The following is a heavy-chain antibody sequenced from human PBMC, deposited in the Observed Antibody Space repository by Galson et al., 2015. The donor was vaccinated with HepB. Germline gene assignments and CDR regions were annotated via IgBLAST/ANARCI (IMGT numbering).Heavy chain of an antibody. V-gene: IGHV3-33*01. CDR3: ARDPKRTGSYFRFDY. CDR2: IWYDGSNK. D-gene: IGHD1-26*01. Sequence: SLRLSCAASGFTFSSYGMHWVRQAPGKGLEWVAVIWYDGSNKYYADSVKGRFTISRDNSKNTLYLQMNSLRAEDTAVYYCARDPKRTGSYFRFDYWGQGTLVTVSS. J-gene: IGHJ4*02. CDR1: GFTFSSYG.